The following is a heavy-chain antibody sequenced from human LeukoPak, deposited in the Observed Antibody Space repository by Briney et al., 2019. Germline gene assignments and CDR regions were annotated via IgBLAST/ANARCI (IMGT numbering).Heavy chain of an antibody. Sequence: SETLSLTCNVSGDYITTTNYYWAWIRQPPGKGLEWIASVFYSGSTYYNPSLKSRVTISVDTSKNQFSLKLSSVTAADTAVYYCARQRRAARPTYYFDYWGQGTLVTVSS. J-gene: IGHJ4*02. CDR2: VFYSGST. V-gene: IGHV4-39*01. CDR1: GDYITTTNYY. CDR3: ARQRRAARPTYYFDY. D-gene: IGHD6-6*01.